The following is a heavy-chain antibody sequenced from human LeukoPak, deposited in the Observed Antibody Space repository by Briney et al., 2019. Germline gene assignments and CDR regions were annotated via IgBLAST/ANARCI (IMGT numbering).Heavy chain of an antibody. V-gene: IGHV4-59*01. CDR2: IYYSGST. Sequence: PSETLSLTCTVSGGSISSYDWSWIRQPPGKGLEWIGYIYYSGSTNYNPSLKSRVTISVDTSKNQFSLKLSSVTAADTAVYYCASAGYSSSWSWFDPWGQGTLVTVSS. D-gene: IGHD6-13*01. CDR3: ASAGYSSSWSWFDP. CDR1: GGSISSYD. J-gene: IGHJ5*02.